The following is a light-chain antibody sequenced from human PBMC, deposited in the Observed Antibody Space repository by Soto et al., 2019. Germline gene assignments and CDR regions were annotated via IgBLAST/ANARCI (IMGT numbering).Light chain of an antibody. CDR1: QGISSA. Sequence: AIQLTQSPSSLSASVGDRVTITCRASQGISSALDWYQQKPGKAPKLLIYDASSLESGVPSRFSGSGSGTDFTLTISSLQPEDFATYYCQQFNNYPVTFGQGTRLEIK. V-gene: IGKV1D-13*01. J-gene: IGKJ5*01. CDR3: QQFNNYPVT. CDR2: DAS.